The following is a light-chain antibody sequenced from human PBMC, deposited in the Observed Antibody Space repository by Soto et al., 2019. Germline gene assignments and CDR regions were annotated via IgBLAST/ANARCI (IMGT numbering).Light chain of an antibody. Sequence: EIVLTQSPGTLSLSPGERATLSCRASQSVSDSYLAWYQQKPGQAPRLLIYASSRATGIPDRFSGSGSGTDFTLTISRLEPEDFAVYYCQPCGPSALLGPGTKVDIK. J-gene: IGKJ3*01. V-gene: IGKV3-20*01. CDR1: QSVSDSY. CDR3: QPCGPSAL. CDR2: AS.